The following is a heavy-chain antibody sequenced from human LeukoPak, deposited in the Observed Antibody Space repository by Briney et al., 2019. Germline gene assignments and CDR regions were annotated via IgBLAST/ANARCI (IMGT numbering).Heavy chain of an antibody. CDR2: IYHSGST. Sequence: SETLSLTCAVSGYSFSSGYYWGWSRQPPGKGLEWSGSIYHSGSTYYNPSLQSRVTISGDTSKNKFSLKLSSLTAAATAVSYCAREEVGYYDFWRGSMALDAFDIWGQGTMVTVSS. CDR3: AREEVGYYDFWRGSMALDAFDI. J-gene: IGHJ3*02. V-gene: IGHV4-38-2*02. CDR1: GYSFSSGYY. D-gene: IGHD3-3*01.